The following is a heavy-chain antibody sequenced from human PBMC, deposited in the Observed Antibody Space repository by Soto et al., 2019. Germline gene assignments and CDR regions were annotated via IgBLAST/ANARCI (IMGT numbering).Heavy chain of an antibody. J-gene: IGHJ6*02. D-gene: IGHD6-13*01. CDR2: ISGSGGST. CDR3: AKDQYSSSWYRGMDV. CDR1: GFTFSSYA. V-gene: IGHV3-23*01. Sequence: EVQLLESGGGLVQPGGSLRLSCAASGFTFSSYAMSWVRQAPGKGLEWVSAISGSGGSTYYADSVKGRFTISRDNSQNTLYLQMNSLRAEDTAVYYCAKDQYSSSWYRGMDVWGQGTTVTVSS.